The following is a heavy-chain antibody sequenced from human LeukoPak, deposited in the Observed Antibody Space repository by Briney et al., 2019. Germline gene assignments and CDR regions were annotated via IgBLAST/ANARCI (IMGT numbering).Heavy chain of an antibody. CDR2: IYYSGST. D-gene: IGHD6-19*01. CDR1: GGSISSYY. Sequence: SETPSLTCTVSGGSISSYYWSWIRQPPGKGLEWIGYIYYSGSTNYNPSLKSRVTISVDTSKNQFSLKLSSVTAADTAVYYCARRGGYSSAAGDYWGQGTLVTVSS. V-gene: IGHV4-59*08. J-gene: IGHJ4*02. CDR3: ARRGGYSSAAGDY.